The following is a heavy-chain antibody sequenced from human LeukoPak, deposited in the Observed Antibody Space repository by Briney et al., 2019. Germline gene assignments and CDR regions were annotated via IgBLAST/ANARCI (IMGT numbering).Heavy chain of an antibody. CDR1: GYIFTGYY. CDR2: INPNSGGT. V-gene: IGHV1-2*02. CDR3: ARDALRNRHWGAWFDP. J-gene: IGHJ5*02. D-gene: IGHD7-27*01. Sequence: ASVKVSCKASGYIFTGYYMHWERQAPGQGLEWMGWINPNSGGTNYAQKFQGRVTMTRDTSISTAYMELSRLRSDDTAVYYCARDALRNRHWGAWFDPWGQGTLVTVSS.